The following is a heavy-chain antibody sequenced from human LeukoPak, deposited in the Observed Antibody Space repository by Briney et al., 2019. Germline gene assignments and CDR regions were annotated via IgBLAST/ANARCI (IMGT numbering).Heavy chain of an antibody. D-gene: IGHD3-3*01. CDR3: AKTGMYWNGYYIDYRAFDN. CDR2: VSGSDGST. V-gene: IGHV3-23*01. Sequence: GGSLRLSCVASGFIFSNYPMSWVRQAPGKGLEWVSGVSGSDGSTYYADSVKGRFTISRDNSKNTLYLQMNGLRAEDTALYYCAKTGMYWNGYYIDYRAFDNWGQGTMVTVSS. CDR1: GFIFSNYP. J-gene: IGHJ3*02.